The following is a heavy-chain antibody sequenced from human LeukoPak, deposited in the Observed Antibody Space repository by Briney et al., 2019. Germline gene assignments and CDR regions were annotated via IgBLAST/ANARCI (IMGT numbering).Heavy chain of an antibody. D-gene: IGHD6-19*01. CDR1: GFTFGNYA. V-gene: IGHV3-23*01. CDR3: AKTSVAAAPFS. CDR2: IFGGGVGT. J-gene: IGHJ5*02. Sequence: GGSLRLSCAASGFTFGNYAMSWVRQAPGKGMEWVSVIFGGGVGTYYADSVRSRFTISRDNSKNTVYLQMNSLRVDDTAIYYCAKTSVAAAPFSWGQGTLVTVSS.